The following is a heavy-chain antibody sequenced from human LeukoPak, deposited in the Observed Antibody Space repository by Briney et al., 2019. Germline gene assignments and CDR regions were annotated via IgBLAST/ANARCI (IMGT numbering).Heavy chain of an antibody. CDR3: ARVRITAYEYYFDY. Sequence: SETLSLTCTVSGGSISIYYWSWIRQPPGKGLEWIGYIYYSGSTNYNPSLKSRVTISVDTSKNQFSRKLSPVTAADTAVYYCARVRITAYEYYFDYWGQGTLVTVSS. CDR2: IYYSGST. D-gene: IGHD1-20*01. V-gene: IGHV4-59*01. J-gene: IGHJ4*02. CDR1: GGSISIYY.